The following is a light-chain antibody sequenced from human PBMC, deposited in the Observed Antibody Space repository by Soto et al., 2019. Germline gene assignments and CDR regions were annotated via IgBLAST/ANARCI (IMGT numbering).Light chain of an antibody. J-gene: IGLJ2*01. V-gene: IGLV2-14*02. CDR1: SSDVGSYKL. CDR3: SSDTSRSSLGGV. CDR2: DVT. Sequence: QSALTQPASVSGSPGQSITISCTGTSSDVGSYKLVSWYQQHPVKAPKLLIYDVTNRPSGVSYRFSGSKSGNTTSLTISGLQDEYDAYYYSSSDTSRSSLGGVFGGGTKLTVL.